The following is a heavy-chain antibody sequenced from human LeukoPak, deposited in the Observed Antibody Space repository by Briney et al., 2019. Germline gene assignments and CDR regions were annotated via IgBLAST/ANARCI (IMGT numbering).Heavy chain of an antibody. CDR1: GYSFTTFG. CDR3: VRDLGGMAAGVFYDY. D-gene: IGHD6-19*01. J-gene: IGHJ4*02. Sequence: GASVKVSCKASGYSFTTFGISWVRQAPGQGLEWMGWISAYSTYTGNTNYAQQFQGRVLMTTDTSTSIAYMELRSLRSDDTAVYYCVRDLGGMAAGVFYDYWGQGTLVTVSS. V-gene: IGHV1-18*01. CDR2: ISAYSTYTGNT.